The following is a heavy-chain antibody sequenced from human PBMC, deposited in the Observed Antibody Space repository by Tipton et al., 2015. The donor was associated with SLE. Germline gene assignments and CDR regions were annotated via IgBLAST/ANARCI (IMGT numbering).Heavy chain of an antibody. Sequence: LRLSCTVSGGSISSSSYYWGWIRQPPGKGLEWIGSIYYSGSTYYNPSLKSRVTISVDMSKNQFSLKLSSVTAADTAVYYCASRVAAAARRAFDIWGQGTMVTVSS. CDR1: GGSISSSSYY. V-gene: IGHV4-39*07. J-gene: IGHJ3*02. CDR3: ASRVAAAARRAFDI. D-gene: IGHD6-13*01. CDR2: IYYSGST.